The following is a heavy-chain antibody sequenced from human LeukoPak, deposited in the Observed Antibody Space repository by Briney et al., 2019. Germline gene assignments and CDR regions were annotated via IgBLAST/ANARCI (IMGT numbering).Heavy chain of an antibody. CDR1: GSTFSSYG. Sequence: PGRSLRLSCAASGSTFSSYGMHWVRQAPGKGLEWVAVISYDGSNKYYADSVKGRFTISRDNSKNTLYLQMNSLRAEDTAVYYCAKDRGGIGYSSSWYEFDYWGQGTLVTVSS. J-gene: IGHJ4*02. CDR3: AKDRGGIGYSSSWYEFDY. D-gene: IGHD6-13*01. CDR2: ISYDGSNK. V-gene: IGHV3-30*18.